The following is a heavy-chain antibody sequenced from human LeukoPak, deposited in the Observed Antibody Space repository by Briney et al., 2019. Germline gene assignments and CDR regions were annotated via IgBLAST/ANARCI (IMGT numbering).Heavy chain of an antibody. CDR1: GFTFTSYG. D-gene: IGHD5-12*01. J-gene: IGHJ4*02. V-gene: IGHV3-7*01. CDR2: IKQDGSEK. CDR3: ARDLRGSY. Sequence: GSLRLSCAASGFTFTSYGMTWVRQAPGKGLEWVANIKQDGSEKYYVDSEKGRFTISRDNAKNSLYLQMNSLRAEDTAVYYCARDLRGSYWGQGTLVTVSS.